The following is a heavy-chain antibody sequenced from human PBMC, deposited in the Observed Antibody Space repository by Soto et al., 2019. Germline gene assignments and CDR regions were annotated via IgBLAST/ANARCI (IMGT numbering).Heavy chain of an antibody. J-gene: IGHJ4*02. D-gene: IGHD2-8*01. CDR3: AKLICTTNCFDW. V-gene: IGHV3-23*01. Sequence: GGSLRLSCTASGFTFSNYAMSWVRQAPGKGLEWVSSINGAGGTTNYADSVRGRFIISRDNSKNTLYLHMNSLRAEDTAVYSCAKLICTTNCFDWWGQGTLVTVSS. CDR1: GFTFSNYA. CDR2: INGAGGTT.